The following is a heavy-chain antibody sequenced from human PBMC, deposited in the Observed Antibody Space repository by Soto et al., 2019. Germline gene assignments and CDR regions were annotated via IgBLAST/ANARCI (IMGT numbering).Heavy chain of an antibody. J-gene: IGHJ6*02. Sequence: EVQLVESGGGLVKPGGSLTLSCAASGFTFSNYTMNWVRQAPGKGLEWVSSISRSSRNIYYADSVKGRFTISRDNAKNALYLHMNSLRAGDTAVYYCARDLKVASTNSFYYYGMDVWGQGTTVTVSS. CDR3: ARDLKVASTNSFYYYGMDV. CDR1: GFTFSNYT. CDR2: ISRSSRNI. V-gene: IGHV3-21*01. D-gene: IGHD6-19*01.